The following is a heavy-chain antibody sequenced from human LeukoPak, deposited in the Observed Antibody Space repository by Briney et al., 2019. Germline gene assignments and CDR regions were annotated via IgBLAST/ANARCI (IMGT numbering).Heavy chain of an antibody. CDR1: GYTFNTYG. D-gene: IGHD2-21*02. J-gene: IGHJ5*02. V-gene: IGHV1-18*01. CDR2: INTDNGNT. CDR3: ARKGCTSDCYRFDP. Sequence: ASVKVSCKASGYTFNTYGISWVRQAPGQRPEWMGWINTDNGNTKYAQKFQSRVTMTTDTSTSTAYMELSSLRSDDTAVYYCARKGCTSDCYRFDPWGQGTLVTVSS.